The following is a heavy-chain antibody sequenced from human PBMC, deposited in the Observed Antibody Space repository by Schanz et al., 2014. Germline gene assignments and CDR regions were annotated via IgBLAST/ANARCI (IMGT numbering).Heavy chain of an antibody. CDR1: GFTFSSYA. CDR3: AKGRFGELSAFDI. V-gene: IGHV3-23*04. Sequence: EVQLVESGGGLVKPGGSLRLSCAASGFTFSSYAMTWVRQAPGMGLEWVSAISGRDGSTYYADSVRGRFTISRDNSKNTLYLQMNSLRAEDTAVYYCAKGRFGELSAFDIWGQGTMVTVSS. D-gene: IGHD3-10*01. J-gene: IGHJ3*02. CDR2: ISGRDGST.